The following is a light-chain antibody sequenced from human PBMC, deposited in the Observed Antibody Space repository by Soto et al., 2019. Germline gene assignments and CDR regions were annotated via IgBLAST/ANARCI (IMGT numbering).Light chain of an antibody. CDR3: QQYASSPLLT. J-gene: IGKJ5*01. CDR2: GTS. Sequence: EIVMTQSPATLSVSPGERVTLSCRASQSVASHLAWYQQKRGQAPRLLIFGTSTRATGIPDRFSGSGSGTDFTLSISRLEPEDFAVYYCQQYASSPLLTFGGGTRLEI. CDR1: QSVASH. V-gene: IGKV3-20*01.